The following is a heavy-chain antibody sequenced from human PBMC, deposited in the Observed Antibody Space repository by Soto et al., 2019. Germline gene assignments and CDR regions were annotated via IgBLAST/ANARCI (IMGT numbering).Heavy chain of an antibody. Sequence: HDQLVQSGAEVKKPGDSVKVSCKVSGYTLNEVATHWVRQAPGKGLEWLGGFDPDEAETIYAQHFQGRVTMTEDTSTDTVYMELSSLRSEDPALYFCTTYHGDYNFDHWGQGTLVTVSS. V-gene: IGHV1-24*01. D-gene: IGHD4-17*01. CDR1: GYTLNEVA. CDR2: FDPDEAET. J-gene: IGHJ5*02. CDR3: TTYHGDYNFDH.